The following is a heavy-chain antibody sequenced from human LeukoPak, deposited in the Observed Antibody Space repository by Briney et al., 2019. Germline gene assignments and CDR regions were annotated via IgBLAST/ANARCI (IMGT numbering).Heavy chain of an antibody. CDR2: INSGGSAI. CDR3: TRDSSGWYGY. Sequence: TGGSLRLSCAASGFTFSTYEMNWVRQAPGKGLEWVSYINSGGSAIYYADSVKGRFTISRDNAKNSLYLQMNSLRAEDTAVYYCTRDSSGWYGYWGQGTLVTVSS. V-gene: IGHV3-48*03. D-gene: IGHD6-19*01. CDR1: GFTFSTYE. J-gene: IGHJ4*02.